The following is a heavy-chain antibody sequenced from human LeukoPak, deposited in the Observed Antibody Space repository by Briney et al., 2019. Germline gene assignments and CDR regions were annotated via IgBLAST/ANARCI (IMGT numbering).Heavy chain of an antibody. CDR2: IIPIIDTA. J-gene: IGHJ6*03. V-gene: IGHV1-69*05. CDR3: ARSEGYCSGGSCPDRRYYYYYYYMDV. D-gene: IGHD2-15*01. CDR1: GGTFSSYA. Sequence: SVKVSCKASGGTFSSYAISWVRQAPGQGLEWMGGIIPIIDTANYAQKFQGRVTITTDESTSTAYMELSSLRSEDTAVYYCARSEGYCSGGSCPDRRYYYYYYYMDVWGKGTTVTVSS.